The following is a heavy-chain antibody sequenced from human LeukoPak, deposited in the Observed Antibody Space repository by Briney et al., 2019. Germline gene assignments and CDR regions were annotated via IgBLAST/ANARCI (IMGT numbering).Heavy chain of an antibody. V-gene: IGHV4-38-2*02. J-gene: IGHJ3*02. D-gene: IGHD2-21*02. Sequence: SETLSLTCTVSGYSLSSGYYWGWIRQPPGKGLEWIGSIYHSGSTYYNPSLKSRVTISVDTSKNQFSLKLSSVTAADTAVYYCARGCGGDCYPSRGAFDIWGQGTMVTVSS. CDR2: IYHSGST. CDR3: ARGCGGDCYPSRGAFDI. CDR1: GYSLSSGYY.